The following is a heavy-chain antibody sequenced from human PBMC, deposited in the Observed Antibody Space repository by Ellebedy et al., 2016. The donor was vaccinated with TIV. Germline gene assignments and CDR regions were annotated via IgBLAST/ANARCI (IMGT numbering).Heavy chain of an antibody. Sequence: GGSLRLXXEVSGFNFRDYSLNWVRQVPGKGLEWLSSISTSSNYIYYAASVKGRFTISRDNAKSSPHLQMNSLRDEDMALYYCTRDRLRLVPAGLDAFDVWGQGTMVTVSS. V-gene: IGHV3-21*06. CDR3: TRDRLRLVPAGLDAFDV. J-gene: IGHJ3*01. CDR2: ISTSSNYI. CDR1: GFNFRDYS. D-gene: IGHD6-19*01.